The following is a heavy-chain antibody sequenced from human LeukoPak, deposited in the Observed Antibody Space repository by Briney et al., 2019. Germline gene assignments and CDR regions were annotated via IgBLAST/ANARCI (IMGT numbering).Heavy chain of an antibody. CDR1: XS. CDR2: ISSSSSYI. CDR3: ARMSGSIYYYYYYMDV. D-gene: IGHD5-12*01. J-gene: IGHJ6*03. V-gene: IGHV3-21*01. Sequence: XSMNWVRQAPGKGLEWVSSISSSSSYIYYADSVKGRFTISRDNAKNSLYLQMNSLRAEDTAVYYCARMSGSIYYYYYYMDVWGKGTTVTVSS.